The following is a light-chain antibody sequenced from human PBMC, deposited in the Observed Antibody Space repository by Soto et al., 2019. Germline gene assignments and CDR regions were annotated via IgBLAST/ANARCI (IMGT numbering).Light chain of an antibody. CDR2: DVS. Sequence: QSALTQPASVSGSPGQSITISCTGTSSDVGGYNYVSWYQQHPGKAPKLMIYDVSTRPSGVSNRFSGSKSGNTASLTISGLQAEDEADYYCSSYTSTPTWVFGGGTKLTVL. CDR1: SSDVGGYNY. J-gene: IGLJ3*02. CDR3: SSYTSTPTWV. V-gene: IGLV2-14*01.